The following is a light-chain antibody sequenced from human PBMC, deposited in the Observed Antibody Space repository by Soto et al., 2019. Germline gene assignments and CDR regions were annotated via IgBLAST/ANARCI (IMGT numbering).Light chain of an antibody. CDR2: DAS. CDR3: QQYNSYSSWT. CDR1: QSISNL. Sequence: DIKMTQSPSTLSASVGDRVTITCRASQSISNLLAWYQQMPGKAPKLLMYDASRLKSGVPSRFSGSGSGTEFTLSISSLQPDDFATYYCQQYNSYSSWTFGQGTKVEIK. V-gene: IGKV1-5*01. J-gene: IGKJ1*01.